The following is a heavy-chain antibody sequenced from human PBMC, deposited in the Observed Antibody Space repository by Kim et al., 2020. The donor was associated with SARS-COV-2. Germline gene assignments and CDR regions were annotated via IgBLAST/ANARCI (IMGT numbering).Heavy chain of an antibody. Sequence: GGSLRLSCAASGFTFSSYGMHWVRQAPGKGLEWVAVIWYDGSNKYYADSVKGRFTISRDNSKNTLYLQMNSLRAEDTAVYYCARGFITVGAFDIWGQGTMVTVSS. CDR3: ARGFITVGAFDI. D-gene: IGHD3-16*01. V-gene: IGHV3-33*01. CDR2: IWYDGSNK. CDR1: GFTFSSYG. J-gene: IGHJ3*02.